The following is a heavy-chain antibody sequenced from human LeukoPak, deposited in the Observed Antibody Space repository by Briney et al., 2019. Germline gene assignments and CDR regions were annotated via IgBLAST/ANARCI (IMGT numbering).Heavy chain of an antibody. Sequence: GESLKISCKGFGYSFTNYWIGWVRQMPGKGLEWMGIIYPGDSDTRYSPSFQGQVTISADKSISTAYLQWSSLKASDTAMYYCARFRISNWNDGSYFDYWGQGTLVTVSS. J-gene: IGHJ4*02. CDR3: ARFRISNWNDGSYFDY. CDR1: GYSFTNYW. CDR2: IYPGDSDT. V-gene: IGHV5-51*01. D-gene: IGHD1-20*01.